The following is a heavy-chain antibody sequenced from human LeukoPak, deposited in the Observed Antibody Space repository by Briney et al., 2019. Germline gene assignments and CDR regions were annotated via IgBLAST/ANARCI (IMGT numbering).Heavy chain of an antibody. V-gene: IGHV3-23*01. CDR2: ISGSGGST. D-gene: IGHD3-22*01. CDR3: AKNNGGYYRFDY. CDR1: GFTFSNYA. J-gene: IGHJ4*02. Sequence: TGGSLGLSCAVSGFTFSNYAMSWVRQAPGKGLEWVSGISGSGGSTFYADSVKGRFTISRDNSKNTLYLQMNSLRAEDTAVYYCAKNNGGYYRFDYWGQGTLVTVSS.